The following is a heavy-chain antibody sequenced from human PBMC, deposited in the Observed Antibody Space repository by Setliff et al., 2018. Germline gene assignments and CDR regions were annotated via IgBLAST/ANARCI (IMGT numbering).Heavy chain of an antibody. CDR1: GGSISSGDYY. V-gene: IGHV4-30-4*08. CDR2: IYYSGST. CDR3: ATRTYGSGSYCPTAIDY. Sequence: SETLSLTCTVSGGSISSGDYYWSWIRQPPGKGLEWIGYIYYSGSTYYNPSLKSRVTIPVDTSKNQFSLKLSSVTAADTAVYYCATRTYGSGSYCPTAIDYWGQGTLVTVSS. J-gene: IGHJ4*02. D-gene: IGHD3-10*01.